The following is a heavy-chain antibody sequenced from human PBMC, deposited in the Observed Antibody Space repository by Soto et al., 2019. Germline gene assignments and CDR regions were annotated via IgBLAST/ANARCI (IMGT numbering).Heavy chain of an antibody. Sequence: ALVKVSCKVSGYTLTELSMHWVRQAPGKGLEWMGGFDPEDGETIYAQKFQGRVTMTEDTSTDTAYMELSSLRSEDTAVYYCATSIFMPSPPSTWGQGTIVTVSS. J-gene: IGHJ3*01. CDR2: FDPEDGET. D-gene: IGHD2-2*01. CDR3: ATSIFMPSPPST. V-gene: IGHV1-24*01. CDR1: GYTLTELS.